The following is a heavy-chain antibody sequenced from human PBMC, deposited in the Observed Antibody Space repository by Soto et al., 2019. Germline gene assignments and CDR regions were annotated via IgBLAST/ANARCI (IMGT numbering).Heavy chain of an antibody. D-gene: IGHD2-2*01. CDR3: AKGGFCTSTTCTTNWSDP. CDR2: ISGSGGST. Sequence: GGSLRLSCAASGFTFSSYAMSWVRQAPGKGLEWVSAISGSGGSTYYADSVKGRFTISRDNSKNTLYLQMSSLRAEDTAVYYCAKGGFCTSTTCTTNWSDPGGQGPLV. J-gene: IGHJ5*02. CDR1: GFTFSSYA. V-gene: IGHV3-23*01.